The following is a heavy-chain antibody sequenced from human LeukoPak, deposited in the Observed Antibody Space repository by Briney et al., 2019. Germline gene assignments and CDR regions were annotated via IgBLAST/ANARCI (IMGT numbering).Heavy chain of an antibody. CDR3: ARDRAGVGDY. D-gene: IGHD2-8*01. CDR1: GFTFSTYA. Sequence: PGGSLRLSCAASGFTFSTYAMHWVRQAPGKGLEYVSSTTSNGDNTYYANSVKGRFTISRDNSKDTLYLQMGSLRPEDMAVYYCARDRAGVGDYWGQGTLVTVSS. J-gene: IGHJ4*02. V-gene: IGHV3-64*01. CDR2: TTSNGDNT.